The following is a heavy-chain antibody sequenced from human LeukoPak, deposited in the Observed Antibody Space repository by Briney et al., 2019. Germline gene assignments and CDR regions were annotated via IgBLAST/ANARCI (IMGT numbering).Heavy chain of an antibody. CDR3: PTLEYYDYHYYIDV. V-gene: IGHV4-59*08. D-gene: IGHD1-1*01. J-gene: IGHJ6*03. CDR2: VYYTGIT. Sequence: PSETLSLTCTLSGGSISSYYWTWVRRPPGKGLEWIGHVYYTGITNFNPSLRTRVTMSLDLSKIRCSLRLSSLTVADPAVYYCPTLEYYDYHYYIDVWGKGTTVTVSS. CDR1: GGSISSYY.